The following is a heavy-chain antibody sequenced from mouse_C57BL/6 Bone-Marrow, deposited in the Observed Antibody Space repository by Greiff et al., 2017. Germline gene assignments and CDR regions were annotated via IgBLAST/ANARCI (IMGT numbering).Heavy chain of an antibody. D-gene: IGHD5-5*01. CDR1: GFNIKDDY. Sequence: DVQLQESGAELVRPGASVKLSCTASGFNIKDDYMHWVKQRPEQGLEWIGWIDPENGDTEYASKFQGKATITADTSSNTAYLQLSSLTSEDTAVYYCTSLPRFDYWGQGTTLTVSS. J-gene: IGHJ2*01. CDR2: IDPENGDT. V-gene: IGHV14-4*01. CDR3: TSLPRFDY.